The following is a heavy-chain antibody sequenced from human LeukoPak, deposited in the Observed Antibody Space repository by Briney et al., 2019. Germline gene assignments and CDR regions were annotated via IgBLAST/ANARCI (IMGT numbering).Heavy chain of an antibody. CDR1: GGSFSGYY. CDR3: ARSRGGYSYGYLDSWFDP. CDR2: INHSGST. V-gene: IGHV4-34*01. D-gene: IGHD5-18*01. J-gene: IGHJ5*02. Sequence: SETLSLTCAVYGGSFSGYYWSWIRQPPGKGLEWIGEINHSGSTNYNPSLKSRVTISVDTSKNQFSLKLSSVTAADTAVYYCARSRGGYSYGYLDSWFDPWGQGTLVTVSS.